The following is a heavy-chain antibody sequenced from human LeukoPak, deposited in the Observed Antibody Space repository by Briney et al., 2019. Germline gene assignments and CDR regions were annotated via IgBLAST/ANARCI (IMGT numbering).Heavy chain of an antibody. CDR2: IKSKTDGGTT. CDR1: GFTFSNAW. D-gene: IGHD3-9*01. Sequence: GGSLRLSCAASGFTFSNAWMSWVRQAPGKGLEWVGRIKSKTDGGTTDYAAPVKGRFTISRDGSKNTLYLQMNSLKTEDTAVYYCTTTSLRELRYFDWLRVTDYWGQGTLVTVSS. CDR3: TTTSLRELRYFDWLRVTDY. V-gene: IGHV3-15*01. J-gene: IGHJ4*02.